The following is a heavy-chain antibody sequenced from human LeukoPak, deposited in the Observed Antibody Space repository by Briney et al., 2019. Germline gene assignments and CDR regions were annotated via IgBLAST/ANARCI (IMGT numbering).Heavy chain of an antibody. CDR3: ARYRDAGGYFDY. J-gene: IGHJ4*02. D-gene: IGHD3-10*01. V-gene: IGHV4-34*01. Sequence: KPSETLSLTXAVYGGSFSGYYWSWIRQPPGKGLEWIGEINHSGSTNYNPSLKSRVTISVDTSKNQFSLKLSSVTAADTAVYYCARYRDAGGYFDYWGQGTLVTVSS. CDR1: GGSFSGYY. CDR2: INHSGST.